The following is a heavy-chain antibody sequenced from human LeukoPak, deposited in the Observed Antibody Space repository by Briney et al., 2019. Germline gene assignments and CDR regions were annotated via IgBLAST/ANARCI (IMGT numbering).Heavy chain of an antibody. CDR1: GYTLTTYE. CDR3: TRGPRNDP. D-gene: IGHD1-14*01. CDR2: MHPNSGSI. V-gene: IGHV1-8*01. Sequence: ASVKVSCKTSGYTLTTYEINWVRQAAGQGLEWMGWMHPNSGSIDYAQKFQGRVTMTRDTSTNTAYMGLSSLRSEDTAVYYCTRGPRNDPWGQGTLVIVSS. J-gene: IGHJ5*02.